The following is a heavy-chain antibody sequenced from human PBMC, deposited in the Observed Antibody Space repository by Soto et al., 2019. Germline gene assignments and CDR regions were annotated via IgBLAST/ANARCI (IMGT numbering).Heavy chain of an antibody. CDR3: TRDVGRGQLWPYSFDS. V-gene: IGHV4-30-4*01. D-gene: IGHD5-18*01. Sequence: QVQLQESGPGLVKPSQTLSLTCTVSGGSISSGNYYWSWIRQPPGKGPEWIGYFYGSGSTSYNPSVKSQVTISVDTSKNDFSPKLGTVTAADSAVYYCTRDVGRGQLWPYSFDSGGQGTLVTLSS. CDR1: GGSISSGNYY. CDR2: FYGSGST. J-gene: IGHJ4*02.